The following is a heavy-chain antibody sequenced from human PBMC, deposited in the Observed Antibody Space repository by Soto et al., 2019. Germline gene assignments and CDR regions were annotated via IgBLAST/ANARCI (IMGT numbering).Heavy chain of an antibody. CDR1: GFTFSSHV. V-gene: IGHV3-23*01. CDR2: ITESGGGT. CDR3: ARFVIVRAAACWGRAVDV. D-gene: IGHD3-16*01. J-gene: IGHJ6*01. Sequence: EVQLLESGGGLVQPGGSLRLSCAASGFTFSSHVMTWVRQGTGKGLEWVSTITESGGGTYYADSVKGRFAVSRDNSKDTLYLQMNSLRAEDSAVYYCARFVIVRAAACWGRAVDVWGLGTRVTVSS.